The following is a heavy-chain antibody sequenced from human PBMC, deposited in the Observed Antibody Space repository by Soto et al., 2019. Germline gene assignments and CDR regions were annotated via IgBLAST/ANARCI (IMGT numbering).Heavy chain of an antibody. CDR1: GYTFTDHA. D-gene: IGHD6-13*01. CDR3: ARDRSRAFDS. CDR2: INTAFATT. J-gene: IGHJ4*02. Sequence: QVQVVQSGAEEKKPGASVKLSCKGSGYTFTDHAMHWVRQAPGQRPEWMGWINTAFATTEYSQKLEGRVTITRDTAATTVYMELSSRRSEDTAIYYCARDRSRAFDSWGQGALVTVSS. V-gene: IGHV1-3*05.